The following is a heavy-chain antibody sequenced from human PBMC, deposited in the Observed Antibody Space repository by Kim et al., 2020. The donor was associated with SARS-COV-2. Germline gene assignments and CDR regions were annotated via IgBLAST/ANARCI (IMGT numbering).Heavy chain of an antibody. CDR2: ISSSSNTI. CDR1: GFTFSSYS. J-gene: IGHJ4*02. V-gene: IGHV3-48*02. Sequence: GGSLRLSCAASGFTFSSYSMNWVRQAPGKGLEWVSYISSSSNTIYYADSVKGRFTISRDNAKNSLYLQMNSLRDEDTAVYYCARGDYIWGSYRFGPAPNFDTRGQGTLVTVSS. D-gene: IGHD3-16*02. CDR3: ARGDYIWGSYRFGPAPNFDT.